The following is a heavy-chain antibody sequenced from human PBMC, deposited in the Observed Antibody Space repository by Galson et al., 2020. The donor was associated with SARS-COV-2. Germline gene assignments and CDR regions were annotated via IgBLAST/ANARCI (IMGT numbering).Heavy chain of an antibody. CDR3: ARTITMIAIYGMDV. Sequence: SLKISCAASGFTFDDYAMHWVRQAPGKGLEWVSGIRWNSGSIGYADSVKGRFTISRDNAKNSLYLQMNSLRAEDTALYYCARTITMIAIYGMDVWGQGTTVTVSS. D-gene: IGHD3-22*01. V-gene: IGHV3-9*01. CDR2: IRWNSGSI. CDR1: GFTFDDYA. J-gene: IGHJ6*02.